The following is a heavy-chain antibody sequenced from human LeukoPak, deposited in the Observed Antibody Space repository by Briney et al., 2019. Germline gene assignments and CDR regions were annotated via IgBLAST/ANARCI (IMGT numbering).Heavy chain of an antibody. D-gene: IGHD1-1*01. CDR1: GXSISSSSYY. CDR2: IYYSGST. CDR3: ARYYNWNDVGWFDP. V-gene: IGHV4-39*02. J-gene: IGHJ5*02. Sequence: SEALSLTCTVSGXSISSSSYYWGWIRQPPGKGLEWIGSIYYSGSTYYNPSLKSRVTISIDTSKNHFSLNLTSVTAADTAVYYCARYYNWNDVGWFDPWGQGTLVTVSS.